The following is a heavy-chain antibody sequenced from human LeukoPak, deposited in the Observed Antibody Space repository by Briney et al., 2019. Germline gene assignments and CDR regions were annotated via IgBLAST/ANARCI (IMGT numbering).Heavy chain of an antibody. V-gene: IGHV3-21*01. D-gene: IGHD5-24*01. J-gene: IGHJ4*02. Sequence: PGGSLRLSCAASGFTFSSYSMNWVRQAPGKGLEWVSSISSSSYIYYADSVKGRFTISRDNAKNSLYLQMNSLRAEDTAVYYCAREGVVEMATNAFDYWGQGTLVTVSS. CDR2: ISSSSYI. CDR1: GFTFSSYS. CDR3: AREGVVEMATNAFDY.